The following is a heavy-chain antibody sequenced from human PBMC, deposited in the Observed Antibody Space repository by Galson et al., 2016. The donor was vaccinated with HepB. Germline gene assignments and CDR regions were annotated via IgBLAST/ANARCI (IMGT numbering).Heavy chain of an antibody. CDR2: ISADNGNT. CDR1: GYTFTNYV. D-gene: IGHD6-19*01. V-gene: IGHV1-18*01. CDR3: ATRQPISSVGGNFGMDV. J-gene: IGHJ6*02. Sequence: SVKVSCKASGYTFTNYVIRWVRQAPGQGLEWMGWISADNGNTEYTQRLQGRVTMTTDTTTSTAYMELRSLRSDDTAVYYCATRQPISSVGGNFGMDVWGQGTTVTVSS.